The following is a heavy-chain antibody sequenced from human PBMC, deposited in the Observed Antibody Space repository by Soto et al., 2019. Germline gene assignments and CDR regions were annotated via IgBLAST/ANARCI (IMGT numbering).Heavy chain of an antibody. V-gene: IGHV4-30-2*01. CDR2: IYHSGST. J-gene: IGHJ3*02. CDR3: GRGDYANAFDI. Sequence: LSLTCAVSGGSISSGGYSWNWIRQPPGKGLEWIGNIYHSGSTYYNASLKSRVTISVDRSKNQFSLKLSSVTAADTAVYYCGRGDYANAFDIWGQGTMVTVSS. CDR1: GGSISSGGYS. D-gene: IGHD4-17*01.